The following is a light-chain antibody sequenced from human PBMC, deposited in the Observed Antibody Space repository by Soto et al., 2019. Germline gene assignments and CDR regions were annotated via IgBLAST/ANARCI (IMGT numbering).Light chain of an antibody. J-gene: IGKJ5*01. CDR3: QQRNNWPIT. CDR2: DAS. Sequence: EIVLTQSPGTLSLSPGERATLSCRASQRVDSNLAWYQQKPGQAPRLLIYDASNRATGIPVRFSGSGSGTDFTLTISSLEPEDFALYYCQQRNNWPITFGQGTRLEIK. V-gene: IGKV3-11*01. CDR1: QRVDSN.